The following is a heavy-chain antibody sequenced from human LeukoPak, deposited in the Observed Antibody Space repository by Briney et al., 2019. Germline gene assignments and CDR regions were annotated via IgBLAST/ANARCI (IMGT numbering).Heavy chain of an antibody. Sequence: ASVKVSCKASGYTFTSYGFSWMRQAPGQGLEWMGWISTHDGNTKYAQKLQGRVTMTTDTSTSTAYMELRSLRSDDTAVYYCARVASSGIYNPVDYWGQGTLVTVSS. CDR1: GYTFTSYG. V-gene: IGHV1-18*01. D-gene: IGHD1-26*01. J-gene: IGHJ4*02. CDR2: ISTHDGNT. CDR3: ARVASSGIYNPVDY.